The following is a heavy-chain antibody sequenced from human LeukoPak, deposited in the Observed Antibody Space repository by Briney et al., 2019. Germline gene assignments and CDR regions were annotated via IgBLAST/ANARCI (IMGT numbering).Heavy chain of an antibody. CDR3: TTDLQDYDYVWGSYAR. CDR1: GFTFSNAW. Sequence: PGGSLRLSCAASGFTFSNAWRSWVRQAPGKGLEWVGRIKSKTDGGTTDYAAPVKGRFTISRDDSKNTLYLQMNSLKTEDTAVYYCTTDLQDYDYVWGSYARWGQGTLVTVSS. J-gene: IGHJ4*02. V-gene: IGHV3-15*01. CDR2: IKSKTDGGTT. D-gene: IGHD3-16*01.